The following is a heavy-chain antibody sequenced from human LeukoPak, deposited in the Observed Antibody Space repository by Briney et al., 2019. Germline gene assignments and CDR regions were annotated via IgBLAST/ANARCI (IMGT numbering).Heavy chain of an antibody. D-gene: IGHD1-26*01. V-gene: IGHV3-21*01. Sequence: GGSLRLSCAASGFTFSSYSMNWARQAPGKGLEWVSSISSSSSYIYYADSVKGRFTISRDNAKNSLYLQMNSLRAEDTAVYYCAREGIVGATSEGYYYYYGMDVWGQGTTVTVSS. CDR3: AREGIVGATSEGYYYYYGMDV. J-gene: IGHJ6*02. CDR2: ISSSSSYI. CDR1: GFTFSSYS.